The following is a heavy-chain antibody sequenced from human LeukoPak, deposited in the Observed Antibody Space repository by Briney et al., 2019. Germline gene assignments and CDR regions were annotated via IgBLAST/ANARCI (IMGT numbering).Heavy chain of an antibody. CDR1: GGSFSGYY. CDR3: ASLDLKVGDFDY. J-gene: IGHJ4*02. D-gene: IGHD2-2*01. CDR2: INHSGST. Sequence: SETLSLTCAVYGGSFSGYYWSWIRQPPGKGLEWVGEINHSGSTNYNPSLKSRVTISVDTSKNQFSLKLSSVTAADTAVYYCASLDLKVGDFDYWGQGTLVTVSP. V-gene: IGHV4-34*01.